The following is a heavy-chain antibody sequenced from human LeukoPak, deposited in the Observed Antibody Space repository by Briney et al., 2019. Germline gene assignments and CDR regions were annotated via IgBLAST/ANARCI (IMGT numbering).Heavy chain of an antibody. CDR2: IYYSGST. CDR3: ARSRDSTYYYDSSGSWFDP. J-gene: IGHJ5*02. D-gene: IGHD3-22*01. V-gene: IGHV4-30-4*01. Sequence: SQTLSLTCTVSGGSISSGDYYWSWIRQPPGRGLEWVEYIYYSGSTYYNPSLKSRVTISVDTSKNQFSLKLSSLTAGVMAVSYCARSRDSTYYYDSSGSWFDPWGQGTLVTVSS. CDR1: GGSISSGDYY.